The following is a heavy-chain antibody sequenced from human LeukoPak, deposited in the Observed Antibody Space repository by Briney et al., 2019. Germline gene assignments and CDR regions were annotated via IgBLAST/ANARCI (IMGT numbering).Heavy chain of an antibody. Sequence: ASVKVSCKASGYTFTSYGISWVRQAPGQGLEWMGWISAYNGNTNYAQKLQGRVTMTIDTSTSTAYMELRSLRSDDTAVYYCARAAYYYDSSGYYRWGQGTLVTVSS. CDR1: GYTFTSYG. CDR3: ARAAYYYDSSGYYR. V-gene: IGHV1-18*01. D-gene: IGHD3-22*01. J-gene: IGHJ4*02. CDR2: ISAYNGNT.